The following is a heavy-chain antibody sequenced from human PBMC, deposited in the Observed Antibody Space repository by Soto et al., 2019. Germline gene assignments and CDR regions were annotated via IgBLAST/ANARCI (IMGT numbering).Heavy chain of an antibody. CDR3: GKDPNGDYVGGFDF. Sequence: EVQLLESGGGLVQPGGSLRLSCTVSGFTLSSYAMSWVRQAPGKGLEWVSAISGSGGSTYYADSVKGRFTISRDNSKNTLYLQMNSLRAEDTALYFCGKDPNGDYVGGFDFWGPGTMVTVSS. D-gene: IGHD4-17*01. J-gene: IGHJ3*01. V-gene: IGHV3-23*01. CDR1: GFTLSSYA. CDR2: ISGSGGST.